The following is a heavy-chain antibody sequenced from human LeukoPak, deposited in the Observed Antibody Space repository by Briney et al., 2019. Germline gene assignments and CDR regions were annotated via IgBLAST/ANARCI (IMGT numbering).Heavy chain of an antibody. Sequence: PSETLSLTCAVSGGSFSGHYWNWIRQPPGKGLEWIGEINHGGSTNYNPSLKSRVTISVDTSQKQFSLRLSSVTAADTAVYYCARRGPPRTLLRGVKSGWFDPWGQGTLVTVSS. CDR2: INHGGST. CDR3: ARRGPPRTLLRGVKSGWFDP. V-gene: IGHV4-34*01. CDR1: GGSFSGHY. D-gene: IGHD3-10*01. J-gene: IGHJ5*02.